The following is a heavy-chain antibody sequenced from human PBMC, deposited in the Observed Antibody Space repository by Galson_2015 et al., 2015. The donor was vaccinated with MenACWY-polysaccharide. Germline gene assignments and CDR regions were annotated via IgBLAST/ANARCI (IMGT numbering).Heavy chain of an antibody. CDR1: GFTFSNFW. D-gene: IGHD3-22*01. J-gene: IGHJ4*02. V-gene: IGHV3-7*01. CDR3: ARYVTTGGQIRYFDY. Sequence: SLRLSCAAAGFTFSNFWMSWVRQAPGMGLEWVANISQDGREVYYVDSVKGRFAISRDNPKNSLYLQMNSLRPEDTAVYYCARYVTTGGQIRYFDYWGQGALVTVSS. CDR2: ISQDGREV.